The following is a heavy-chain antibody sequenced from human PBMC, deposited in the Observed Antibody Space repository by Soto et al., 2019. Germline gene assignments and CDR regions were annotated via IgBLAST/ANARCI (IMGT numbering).Heavy chain of an antibody. CDR2: INSGHNPI. Sequence: EVQLVESGGVLVQPGGSLRLSCAGSGFTFSAYTMNWVRQAPGKGLEWVSYINSGHNPIYYADSVKGRFTISRDDAKNSLYLQMNSLTDEDTAVYYCARTGANVGLDVWGQGTTVTVSS. CDR3: ARTGANVGLDV. V-gene: IGHV3-48*02. D-gene: IGHD1-7*01. CDR1: GFTFSAYT. J-gene: IGHJ6*02.